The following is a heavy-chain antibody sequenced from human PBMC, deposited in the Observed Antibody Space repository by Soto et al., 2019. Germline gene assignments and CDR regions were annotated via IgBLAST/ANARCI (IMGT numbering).Heavy chain of an antibody. Sequence: SLSVKGTVSGGSISSGGYYWSWILEHRGKGLEWIGYIYYSGSTYYNPYLKSRVTISVDTSKTQFSLKLSSVTAADTAVYYCARGPGKYYYDSSGYYSGAFDIWGQGTMVTVSS. V-gene: IGHV4-31*03. D-gene: IGHD3-22*01. J-gene: IGHJ3*02. CDR2: IYYSGST. CDR1: GGSISSGGYY. CDR3: ARGPGKYYYDSSGYYSGAFDI.